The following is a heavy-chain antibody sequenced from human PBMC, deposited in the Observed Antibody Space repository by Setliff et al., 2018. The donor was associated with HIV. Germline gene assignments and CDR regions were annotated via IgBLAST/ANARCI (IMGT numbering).Heavy chain of an antibody. CDR3: ARGSSGWGMDFYYYYMDV. D-gene: IGHD6-19*01. V-gene: IGHV3-23*01. CDR1: GFTFDIYW. J-gene: IGHJ6*03. Sequence: PGGSLRLSCAASGFTFDIYWMSWVRQAPGKGLEWVSVSSGSGTTTYYADSVRGRFTISRDNSKNTLYLQMNSLRPEDTAVYYCARGSSGWGMDFYYYYMDVWGEGTTVTVSS. CDR2: SSGSGTTT.